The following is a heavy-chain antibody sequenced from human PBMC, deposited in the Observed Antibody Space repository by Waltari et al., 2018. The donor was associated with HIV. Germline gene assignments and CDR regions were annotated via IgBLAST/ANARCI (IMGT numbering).Heavy chain of an antibody. J-gene: IGHJ5*02. V-gene: IGHV4-4*02. CDR1: GVSISSRNW. Sequence: QVQLQESGPGLVKPSGTLSLTCAVSGVSISSRNWWSWVRQSPGKGLEWIGEMSQGGDRNYNPSLESRVTISIDECENQLSLKVTSVTAADTAIYHCARGPTPGGSYRYLDHNWFDPWGQGTLVTVSS. D-gene: IGHD1-26*01. CDR3: ARGPTPGGSYRYLDHNWFDP. CDR2: MSQGGDR.